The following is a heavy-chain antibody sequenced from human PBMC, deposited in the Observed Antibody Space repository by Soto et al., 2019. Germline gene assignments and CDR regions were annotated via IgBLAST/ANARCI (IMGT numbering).Heavy chain of an antibody. CDR3: ARGGYSSSYRFGY. CDR2: IFPFLGTA. D-gene: IGHD6-6*01. J-gene: IGHJ4*02. V-gene: IGHV1-69*01. CDR1: GGIFNTYG. Sequence: QVQLVQSGAEVKKPGSSVKVSCKTSGGIFNTYGFNWVRQAPGQGLEWMGGIFPFLGTANYAQKFQGTVTITADESTSTVHMELSSLRSEDTAVYYCARGGYSSSYRFGYWGQGTLVTVSS.